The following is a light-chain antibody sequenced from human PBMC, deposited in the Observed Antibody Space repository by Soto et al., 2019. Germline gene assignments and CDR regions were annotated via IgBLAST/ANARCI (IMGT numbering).Light chain of an antibody. CDR3: QTWGTGIHV. J-gene: IGLJ2*01. CDR1: SGHSSYA. Sequence: QSVLTQSPSTSASLGASVKLTCTLNSGHSSYAITWHQQQPEKGPRYLMRINSDGSHSKGDGIPDRFSGSSSGAERYLTISSLQSEDEADYYCQTWGTGIHVFGGGTKLTVL. CDR2: INSDGSH. V-gene: IGLV4-69*02.